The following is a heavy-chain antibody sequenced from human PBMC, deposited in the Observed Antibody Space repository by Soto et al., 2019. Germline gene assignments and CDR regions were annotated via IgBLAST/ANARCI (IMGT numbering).Heavy chain of an antibody. CDR3: AGYCISTSCPYYYYGMDV. D-gene: IGHD2-2*01. J-gene: IGHJ6*02. CDR1: GGSISSGDYY. Sequence: SETLSLTCTVSGGSISSGDYYWSWIRQPPGKGLEWIGYIYYSGSTYYNPSLKSRVTISVDTSKNQFSLKLSSVTAADTAVYYCAGYCISTSCPYYYYGMDVWGQGTTVTVS. V-gene: IGHV4-30-4*01. CDR2: IYYSGST.